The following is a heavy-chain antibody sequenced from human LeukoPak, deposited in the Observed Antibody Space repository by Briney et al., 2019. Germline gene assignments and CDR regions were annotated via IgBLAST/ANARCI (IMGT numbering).Heavy chain of an antibody. CDR3: AKGSSLDLAFDI. J-gene: IGHJ3*02. CDR2: IRYDGSNK. Sequence: PGGSLRLSCAASGFAASGFTFSTFGMHWVRQAPGKGLEWVAFIRYDGSNKYYADSVKGRFTISRDDSKNTLYLQMNSLRAEDTAAYYCAKGSSLDLAFDIWGQGTMVTVSS. V-gene: IGHV3-30*02. CDR1: GFTFSTFG. D-gene: IGHD1-1*01.